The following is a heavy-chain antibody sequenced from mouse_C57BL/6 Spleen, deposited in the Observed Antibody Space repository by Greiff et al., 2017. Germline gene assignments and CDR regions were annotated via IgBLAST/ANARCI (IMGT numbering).Heavy chain of an antibody. Sequence: VQLQQSGAELVRPGASVKLSCTASGFNIKDYYMHWVKQRPEKGLEWIGRIDPEDGDTEYAPKFQGKATMTADKSSNTAYLQLSSLTSNDTAVYYCTTVDISGYYFDYWGQGTTLTVSS. CDR2: IDPEDGDT. V-gene: IGHV14-1*01. D-gene: IGHD3-2*02. CDR1: GFNIKDYY. J-gene: IGHJ2*01. CDR3: TTVDISGYYFDY.